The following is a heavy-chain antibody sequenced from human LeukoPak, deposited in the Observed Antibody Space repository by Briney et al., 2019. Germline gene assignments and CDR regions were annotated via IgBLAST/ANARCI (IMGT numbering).Heavy chain of an antibody. CDR1: GGSISSYY. CDR3: ARGSSTSCWAFGY. J-gene: IGHJ4*02. CDR2: IYYSGST. D-gene: IGHD2-2*01. Sequence: PSETLSLTSTVSGGSISSYYWSWIRQPPGKGLEWIGYIYYSGSTNYNPSLKSRVTISVDTSKNQFSLKLSSVTAADTAVYYCARGSSTSCWAFGYWGQGTLVTVSS. V-gene: IGHV4-59*01.